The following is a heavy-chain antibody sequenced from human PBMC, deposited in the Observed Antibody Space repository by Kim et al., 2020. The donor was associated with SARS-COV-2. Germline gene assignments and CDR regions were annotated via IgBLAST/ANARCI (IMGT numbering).Heavy chain of an antibody. CDR1: GFTFRTYW. V-gene: IGHV3-74*01. CDR2: IKSDGSLT. Sequence: GGSLRLSCAVSGFTFRTYWMHWVRQSPGKGLEWVSRIKSDGSLTTYADSMRGRFTISRDNTKNTLYLQLDSLRVDDTAVYYCAREAYIQYTRSFPELDQWGQGTLVTVSS. D-gene: IGHD1-26*01. J-gene: IGHJ4*02. CDR3: AREAYIQYTRSFPELDQ.